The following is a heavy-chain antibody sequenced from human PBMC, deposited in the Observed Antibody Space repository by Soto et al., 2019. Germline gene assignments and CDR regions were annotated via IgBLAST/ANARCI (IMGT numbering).Heavy chain of an antibody. J-gene: IGHJ6*02. CDR1: GDSVSSNSAA. V-gene: IGHV6-1*01. D-gene: IGHD6-13*01. CDR3: ARDGGQIAAKTYYYYGMDV. CDR2: TYYRSKWYN. Sequence: PSQTLSLTCAISGDSVSSNSAAWNWIRQSPSRGLEWLGRTYYRSKWYNDYAVSVKSRITINPDTSKNQFSLQLNSVTPEDTAVYYCARDGGQIAAKTYYYYGMDVWGQGTTVTVSS.